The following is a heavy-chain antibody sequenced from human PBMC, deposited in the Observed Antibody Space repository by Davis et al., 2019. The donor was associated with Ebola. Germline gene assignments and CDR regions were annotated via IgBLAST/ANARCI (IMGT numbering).Heavy chain of an antibody. CDR1: GDSISSHY. J-gene: IGHJ4*02. D-gene: IGHD5-24*01. V-gene: IGHV4-59*11. Sequence: PSETLSLTCTVSGDSISSHYWTWVRQSPGKGLEWIAYVGASGTINYNPSLKSRVTMSVDTSKNQISLQLTSVTGADTAVYYCARERKGDGYAGCDYWGQGTLVTASS. CDR2: VGASGTI. CDR3: ARERKGDGYAGCDY.